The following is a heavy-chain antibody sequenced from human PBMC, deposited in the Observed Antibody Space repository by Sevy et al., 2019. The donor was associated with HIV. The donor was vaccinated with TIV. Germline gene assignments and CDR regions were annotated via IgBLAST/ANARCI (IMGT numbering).Heavy chain of an antibody. D-gene: IGHD1-26*01. V-gene: IGHV6-1*01. Sequence: SQTLSLTCAISGDSVSSNNAAWNWIRQSPSRGLEWLGRTYYRSKWYNDYAVSVKSRITINPDKSKNQVSLQLNSVTPEDTAVYYCAEGGATRFDPWGQGTLVTVSS. CDR1: GDSVSSNNAA. CDR2: TYYRSKWYN. J-gene: IGHJ5*02. CDR3: AEGGATRFDP.